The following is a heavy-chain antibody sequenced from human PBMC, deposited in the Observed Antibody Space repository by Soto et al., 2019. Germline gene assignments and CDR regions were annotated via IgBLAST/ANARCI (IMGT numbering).Heavy chain of an antibody. CDR1: GGTFSSYA. J-gene: IGHJ4*02. CDR2: IIPIFGTA. V-gene: IGHV1-69*06. D-gene: IGHD6-19*01. CDR3: AREGQIAVGAYYFDY. Sequence: QVQLVQSGAEVKKPGSSVKVSCKASGGTFSSYAISWVRQAPGQRLEWMGGIIPIFGTANYAQKFQGRVTITSDKSTSTAYMELSSLRSEDTAVYYCAREGQIAVGAYYFDYWGQGTLVSVSS.